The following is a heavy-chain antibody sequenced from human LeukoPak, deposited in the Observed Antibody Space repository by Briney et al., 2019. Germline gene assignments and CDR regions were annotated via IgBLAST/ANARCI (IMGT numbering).Heavy chain of an antibody. CDR3: ARSRGSADEMYYFDY. D-gene: IGHD3-10*01. Sequence: SETLSLTCTVSGGSISSGGYYWSWIRQHPGKGLEWIGYIYYSGSTYYNPSLKSRVTISVDTSKNQFSLKLSSVTAADTAVYYCARSRGSADEMYYFDYWGQGTLVTVSS. CDR1: GGSISSGGYY. J-gene: IGHJ4*02. V-gene: IGHV4-31*03. CDR2: IYYSGST.